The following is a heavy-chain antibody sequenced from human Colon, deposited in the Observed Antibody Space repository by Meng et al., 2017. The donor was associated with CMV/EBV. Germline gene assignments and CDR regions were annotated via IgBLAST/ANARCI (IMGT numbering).Heavy chain of an antibody. CDR3: ARKPNYLGMDV. Sequence: GESLKISCAASGVSVSTNIMNWVRQAPGKGLEWVSLIHASGTTYYADSVKGRFTISRDDSKNTLYLQMNNLRAEDTAVYYCARKPNYLGMDVWGHGTTVTVSS. J-gene: IGHJ6*02. CDR1: GVSVSTNI. CDR2: IHASGTT. V-gene: IGHV3-53*01.